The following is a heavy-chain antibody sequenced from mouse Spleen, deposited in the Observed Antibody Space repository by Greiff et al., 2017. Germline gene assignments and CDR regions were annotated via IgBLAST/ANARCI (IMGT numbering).Heavy chain of an antibody. CDR3: ARGARATLYAMDY. Sequence: DVMLVESGGGLVQPGGSLKLSCATSGFTFSDYYMYWVRQTPEKRLEWVAYISNGGGSTYYPDTVKGRFTISRDNAKNTLYLQMSRLKSEDTAMYYCARGARATLYAMDYWGQGTSVTVSS. CDR1: GFTFSDYY. V-gene: IGHV5-12*02. J-gene: IGHJ4*01. D-gene: IGHD3-1*01. CDR2: ISNGGGST.